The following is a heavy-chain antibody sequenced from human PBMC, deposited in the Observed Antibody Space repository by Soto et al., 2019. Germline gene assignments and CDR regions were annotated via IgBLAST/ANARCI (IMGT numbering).Heavy chain of an antibody. CDR2: ISSSSSTI. D-gene: IGHD4-17*01. CDR3: AREADYVNWFDP. J-gene: IGHJ5*02. Sequence: GSRRDDCAASGLTCSSYTMNYVHQAPGKGLEWVSYISSSSSTIYYADSVKGRFTISRDNAKNSLYLQMNSLRAEDTAVYYCAREADYVNWFDPWGQGTLVTVS. V-gene: IGHV3-48*01. CDR1: GLTCSSYT.